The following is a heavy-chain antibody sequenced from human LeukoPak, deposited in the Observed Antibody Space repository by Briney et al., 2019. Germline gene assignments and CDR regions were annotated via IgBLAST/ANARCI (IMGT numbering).Heavy chain of an antibody. CDR2: ISGSGDST. CDR3: AKDGPATTVTTWGKNWFDP. D-gene: IGHD4-17*01. J-gene: IGHJ5*02. V-gene: IGHV3-23*01. Sequence: GGSLRLSCAASGFTFSSYAMSWVRQAPGKGLEWVSAISGSGDSTYYADSVKGRFTISRDNSKNTLYLQMNSLRAEDTAVYYCAKDGPATTVTTWGKNWFDPWGQGTLVTVSS. CDR1: GFTFSSYA.